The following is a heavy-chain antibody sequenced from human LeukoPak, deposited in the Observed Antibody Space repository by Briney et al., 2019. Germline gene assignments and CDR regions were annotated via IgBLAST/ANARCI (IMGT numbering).Heavy chain of an antibody. CDR1: GGSISSSSYY. J-gene: IGHJ4*02. D-gene: IGHD3-10*01. V-gene: IGHV4-39*01. CDR2: IYYSGST. Sequence: SSETLSLTCTVSGGSISSSSYYWGWIRQPPGKGLEWIGSIYYSGSTYYNPSLKSRVTISVDTSKNQFSLKLSSVTAADTAVYYCARQGWFGELSFFSPYYSSFFFDYWGQGTLVTVSS. CDR3: ARQGWFGELSFFSPYYSSFFFDY.